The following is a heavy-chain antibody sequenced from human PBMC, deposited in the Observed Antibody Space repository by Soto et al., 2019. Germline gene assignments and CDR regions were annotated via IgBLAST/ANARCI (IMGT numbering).Heavy chain of an antibody. Sequence: QVQLQESGPGLVKPSETLSLTCTVSGGSISSYYWSWIRQPPGKGLEWIGYIYHSGSTKYNPSLNSRVTISMDSSRHQFSLKLSFVTAADTAIYYCASIPRGNTFGWFDYWGQGYLVTVSS. D-gene: IGHD5-18*01. V-gene: IGHV4-59*01. CDR3: ASIPRGNTFGWFDY. CDR1: GGSISSYY. J-gene: IGHJ4*02. CDR2: IYHSGST.